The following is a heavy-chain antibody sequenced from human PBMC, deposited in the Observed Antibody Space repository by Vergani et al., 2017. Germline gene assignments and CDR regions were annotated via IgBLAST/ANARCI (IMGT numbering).Heavy chain of an antibody. J-gene: IGHJ2*01. CDR1: GGSISSYY. V-gene: IGHV4-4*07. CDR3: ARRSYRQLVSGDWYFDL. D-gene: IGHD6-6*01. Sequence: QVQLQESGPGLVKPSETLSLTCTVSGGSISSYYWSWIRQPAGKGLEWIGRIYTSGSTNYNPSLKSRVTMSVDTSKNQFSLKLSSVTAADTAVYYCARRSYRQLVSGDWYFDLWGRGTLVTVSS. CDR2: IYTSGST.